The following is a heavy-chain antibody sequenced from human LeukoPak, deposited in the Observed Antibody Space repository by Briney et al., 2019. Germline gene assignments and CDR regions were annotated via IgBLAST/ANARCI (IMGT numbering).Heavy chain of an antibody. J-gene: IGHJ2*01. CDR2: IYYSGST. CDR3: ARRAPSAGYFDL. Sequence: SETLSHTCTVSGGSISSGSYYWAWIRQHPGKGLEWIGYIYYSGSTYYNPSLKSRVTVSEDTSKNQFSLKLTSVTAADTAVYYCARRAPSAGYFDLWGRGTLVSVSS. V-gene: IGHV4-31*03. CDR1: GGSISSGSYY.